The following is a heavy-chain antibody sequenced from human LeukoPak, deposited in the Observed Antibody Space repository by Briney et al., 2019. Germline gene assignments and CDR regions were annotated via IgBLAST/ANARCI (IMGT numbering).Heavy chain of an antibody. CDR1: GFTFSSYA. CDR3: VGGDY. CDR2: ISYDGSNK. Sequence: GGSLRLSCAASGFTFSSYAMHWVRQAPGKGLEWVAVISYDGSNKYYADSVKGRFTISRDNSKNTLYLQMNSLRAEDTAVYYCVGGDYWGQGTLVTVSS. J-gene: IGHJ4*02. V-gene: IGHV3-30*04.